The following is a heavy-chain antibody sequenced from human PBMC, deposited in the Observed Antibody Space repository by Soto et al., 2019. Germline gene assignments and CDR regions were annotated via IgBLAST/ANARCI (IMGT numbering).Heavy chain of an antibody. CDR3: ARDPCFVGDCHLPYYYYGMDV. V-gene: IGHV3-30-3*01. CDR1: GFTFSSYA. CDR2: ISYDGSNK. Sequence: GGFLRLSCAASGFTFSSYAMHWVRQAPGKGLEWVAVISYDGSNKYYADSVKGRFTISRGNSKNTLYLQMNSLRAEDTAVYYCARDPCFVGDCHLPYYYYGMDVWGQGTTVTVSS. J-gene: IGHJ6*02. D-gene: IGHD2-21*02.